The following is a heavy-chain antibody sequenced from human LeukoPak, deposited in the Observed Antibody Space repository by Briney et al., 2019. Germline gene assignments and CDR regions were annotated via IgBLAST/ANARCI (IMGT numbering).Heavy chain of an antibody. J-gene: IGHJ6*03. Sequence: GGSLRLSCAASGFTFSIYAMSWVRQAPGKGLEWVSLIYSGSSTYYADSVRGRSTISRDNSKNTLYLQMNSLRAEDTAVYYCARVLSGSGSLYYYYYYMDVWGKGTTVTISS. V-gene: IGHV3-53*01. D-gene: IGHD6-19*01. CDR2: IYSGSST. CDR3: ARVLSGSGSLYYYYYYMDV. CDR1: GFTFSIYA.